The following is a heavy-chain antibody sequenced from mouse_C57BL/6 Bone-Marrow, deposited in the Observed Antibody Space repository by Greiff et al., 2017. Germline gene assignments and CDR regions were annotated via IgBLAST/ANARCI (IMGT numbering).Heavy chain of an antibody. CDR3: ARRGENYGDAMDY. Sequence: DVQLQESGGDLVKPGGSLKLSCAASGFTFSSYGMSWVRQTPDKRLEWVATISSGGSYTYYPDSVKGRFTISRDNAKNTLYLQMSSLKSEDTAMYYCARRGENYGDAMDYWGQGTSVTVSS. V-gene: IGHV5-6*01. J-gene: IGHJ4*01. CDR2: ISSGGSYT. CDR1: GFTFSSYG. D-gene: IGHD1-1*01.